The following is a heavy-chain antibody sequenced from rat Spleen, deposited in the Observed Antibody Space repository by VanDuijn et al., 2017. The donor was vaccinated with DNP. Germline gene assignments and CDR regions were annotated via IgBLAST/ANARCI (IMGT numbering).Heavy chain of an antibody. Sequence: EVQLVESGGGPVQPGRSLKLSCVASGFIFSNYGMHWIRQAPTKGLEWVASISPSGGSTYYRDSVKGRFIISRDNAKGTLYLRMDSLRSEDTATYYCAGRPPPTRGPFDYWGQGVMVTVSS. V-gene: IGHV5-19*01. J-gene: IGHJ2*01. CDR3: AGRPPPTRGPFDY. CDR2: ISPSGGST. CDR1: GFIFSNYG. D-gene: IGHD1-4*01.